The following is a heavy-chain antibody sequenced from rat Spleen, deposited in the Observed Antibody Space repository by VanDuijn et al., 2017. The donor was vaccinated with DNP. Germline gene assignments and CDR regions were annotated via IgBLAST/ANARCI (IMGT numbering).Heavy chain of an antibody. CDR3: ARHNSGYYYWYFDF. J-gene: IGHJ1*01. V-gene: IGHV5-7*01. CDR2: ISYDGSST. CDR1: GFTFSDYN. D-gene: IGHD4-3*01. Sequence: EVQLVESGGGLVQPGRSLKLSCAASGFTFSDYNMAWVRQAPKKGLEWVATISYDGSSTYYRDSGKGRFTISRDNAKSTLYLQRDSLRSEDTATYYCARHNSGYYYWYFDFWGPGTMVTVSS.